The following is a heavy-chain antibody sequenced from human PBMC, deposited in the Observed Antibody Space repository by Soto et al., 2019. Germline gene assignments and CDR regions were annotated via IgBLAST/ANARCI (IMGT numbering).Heavy chain of an antibody. CDR2: ISSSSSYI. D-gene: IGHD2-2*01. J-gene: IGHJ3*02. CDR3: ASQVVPAAIVVKRAFDI. V-gene: IGHV3-21*01. CDR1: GFTFSSYS. Sequence: VQLVESGGGLVKPGGSLRLSCAASGFTFSSYSMNWVRQAPGKGLEWVSSISSSSSYIYYADSVKGRFTISRDNAKNSLYLQMNSLRAEDTAVYYCASQVVPAAIVVKRAFDIWGQGTMVTVSS.